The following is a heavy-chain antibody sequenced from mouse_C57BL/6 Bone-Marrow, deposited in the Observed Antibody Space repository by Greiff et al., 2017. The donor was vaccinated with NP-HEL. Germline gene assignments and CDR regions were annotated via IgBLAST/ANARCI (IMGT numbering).Heavy chain of an antibody. Sequence: QVQLQQSGAELVKPGASVKLSCKASGYTFTSYWMHWVKQRPGRGLEWIGRIDPNSGGTKYNEKFKSKATLTVDKPSSTAYMQLSSLTSEDSAVYYCARPVVAFYYYAMDYWGQGTSVTVSS. J-gene: IGHJ4*01. CDR3: ARPVVAFYYYAMDY. CDR1: GYTFTSYW. V-gene: IGHV1-72*01. CDR2: IDPNSGGT. D-gene: IGHD1-1*01.